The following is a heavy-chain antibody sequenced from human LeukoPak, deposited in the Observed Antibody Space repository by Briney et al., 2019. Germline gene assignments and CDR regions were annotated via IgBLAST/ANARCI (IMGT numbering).Heavy chain of an antibody. V-gene: IGHV6-1*01. Sequence: SQTLSLTCAISGDSVSSNSATWNWIRQSPSRGLEWLGRTYYRSKWYNDYAVSMKSRITINPDRSKTQLSLQLNSVTPEDTAVYYCARRKAATYAMDVWGQGTTVTVSS. CDR2: TYYRSKWYN. J-gene: IGHJ6*02. CDR1: GDSVSSNSAT. CDR3: ARRKAATYAMDV. D-gene: IGHD6-13*01.